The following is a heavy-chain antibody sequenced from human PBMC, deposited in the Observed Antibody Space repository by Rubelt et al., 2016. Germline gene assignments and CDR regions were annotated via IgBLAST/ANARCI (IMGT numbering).Heavy chain of an antibody. CDR2: INHSGST. J-gene: IGHJ4*02. CDR1: GGSFSGYY. CDR3: ARRHRFRHFDY. Sequence: QVQLQQWGAGLLKPSETLSLTCAVYGGSFSGYYWSWIRQPPGKGLEWIGEINHSGSTNYNPSLKSRVTISVDTSKNQFSLKLSSVTAADTAVYYCARRHRFRHFDYWGQGTLVTVSS. V-gene: IGHV4-34*01.